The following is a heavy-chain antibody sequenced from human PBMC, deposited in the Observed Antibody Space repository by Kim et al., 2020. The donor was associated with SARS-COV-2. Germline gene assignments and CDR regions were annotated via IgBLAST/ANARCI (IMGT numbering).Heavy chain of an antibody. V-gene: IGHV3-11*04. CDR2: ISSSGSTI. CDR1: GFTFSDYY. Sequence: GGSLRLSCAASGFTFSDYYMSWIRQAPGKALEWVSYISSSGSTIYYADSVKGRFTIPRDNAKNSLYLQMNSLRAEDTAVYYCARDINSVLRYFDYDYYFYYGMDVWGQGTTVTVSS. D-gene: IGHD3-9*01. J-gene: IGHJ6*02. CDR3: ARDINSVLRYFDYDYYFYYGMDV.